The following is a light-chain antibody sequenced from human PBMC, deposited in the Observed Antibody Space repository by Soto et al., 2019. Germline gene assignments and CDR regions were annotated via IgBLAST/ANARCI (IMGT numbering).Light chain of an antibody. CDR2: EVN. J-gene: IGLJ1*01. Sequence: QSVLTQPPSVSGSPGQSVAISCTGTSSDVGSFNRVSWYQLPPGTAPKLLIYEVNNRPSGVPDRFSGSKSDNTASLTISGLRAEDEAEYYCNSNTPSNTYVFGTGTKVTVL. CDR3: NSNTPSNTYV. CDR1: SSDVGSFNR. V-gene: IGLV2-18*02.